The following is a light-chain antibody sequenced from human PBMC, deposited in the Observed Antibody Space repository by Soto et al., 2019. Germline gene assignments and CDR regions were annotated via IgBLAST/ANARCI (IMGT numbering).Light chain of an antibody. V-gene: IGKV1-39*01. CDR2: AAS. CDR1: QSISSF. Sequence: DIQMTQSPSSLSASIGDRVTITCRASQSISSFLNWYQQKPGNAPNYLIYAASMLRDGVPSRFSGSGSETHFTLTINSLQPEDFANYYCQQSYTMPYTFGQGTKLEIK. CDR3: QQSYTMPYT. J-gene: IGKJ2*01.